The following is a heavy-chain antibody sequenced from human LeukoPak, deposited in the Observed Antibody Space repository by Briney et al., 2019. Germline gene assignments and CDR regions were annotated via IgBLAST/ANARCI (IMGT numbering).Heavy chain of an antibody. CDR3: ARQAPGIGVVITYYFDH. D-gene: IGHD3-3*01. CDR2: IYYSGST. CDR1: GGSISSYY. J-gene: IGHJ4*02. V-gene: IGHV4-59*08. Sequence: PSETLSLTCTVSGGSISSYYWSWIRQPPGKGLEWIGYIYYSGSTNYNPSLKSRVTISVDTSKNQFSLKLSSVTAADTAVYYCARQAPGIGVVITYYFDHWGQGTLVTVSS.